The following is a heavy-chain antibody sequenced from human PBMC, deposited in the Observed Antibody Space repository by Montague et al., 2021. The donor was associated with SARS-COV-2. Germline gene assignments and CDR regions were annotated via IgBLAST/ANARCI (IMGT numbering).Heavy chain of an antibody. V-gene: IGHV4-34*01. Sequence: SETLSLTCAVYGGSFSDYYWSWIRQPPGKGLEWIGEINHRGTSKYNTSLKSRVTLSVDRSKNQFSLQLRSVTAADRAVYYCARGVYDSGNYYTRDQYYGLDVWGQGTTVAVSS. CDR3: ARGVYDSGNYYTRDQYYGLDV. J-gene: IGHJ6*02. CDR2: INHRGTS. CDR1: GGSFSDYY. D-gene: IGHD3-10*01.